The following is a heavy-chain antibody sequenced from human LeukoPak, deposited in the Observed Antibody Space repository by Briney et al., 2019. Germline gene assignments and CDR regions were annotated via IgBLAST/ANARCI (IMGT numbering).Heavy chain of an antibody. J-gene: IGHJ5*02. CDR3: VREKSGSPLAWSAP. V-gene: IGHV4-4*02. CDR1: GGSISSSNW. D-gene: IGHD3-10*01. CDR2: IYHSGST. Sequence: SETLSLTCAVSGGSISSSNWWSWVRQPPGKGLEWIGEIYHSGSTNYNPSLKSRVTISVDKSKNQFSLKLSSVTAADTAVYYCVREKSGSPLAWSAPWAQGPLVTVSS.